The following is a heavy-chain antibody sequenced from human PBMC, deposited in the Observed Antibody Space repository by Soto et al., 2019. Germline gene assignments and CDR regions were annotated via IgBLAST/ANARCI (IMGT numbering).Heavy chain of an antibody. CDR1: GMTFNTYG. D-gene: IGHD2-15*01. J-gene: IGHJ3*02. Sequence: QVQLVESGGGVVQPGTSLRLSCVVSGMTFNTYGIHWVRQARGKGLEWVALISYDGRNIYYADSVKGRLTISRDNSKNTVYVQLDSLRDEDTAVYYCAHEPKVSRYAGDAFDIWGQGKMVTVSS. CDR3: AHEPKVSRYAGDAFDI. CDR2: ISYDGRNI. V-gene: IGHV3-30*18.